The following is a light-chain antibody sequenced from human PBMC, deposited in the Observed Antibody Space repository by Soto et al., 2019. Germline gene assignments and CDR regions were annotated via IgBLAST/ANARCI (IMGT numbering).Light chain of an antibody. CDR2: DVS. CDR3: SSYTSSSTPYV. J-gene: IGLJ1*01. CDR1: SSDVGGYNY. V-gene: IGLV2-14*01. Sequence: QSVLNRPASVSGSPGQSITISCTGTSSDVGGYNYVSWYQQHPGKAPKLMIYDVSNRPSGVSNRFSGSKSGNTASLTISGLQAEDEADYYCSSYTSSSTPYVFGTGTKVTVL.